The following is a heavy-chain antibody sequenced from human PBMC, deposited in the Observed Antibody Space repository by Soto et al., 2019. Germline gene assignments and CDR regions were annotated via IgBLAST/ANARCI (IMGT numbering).Heavy chain of an antibody. CDR2: IDPNSGST. CDR1: GYTFTGYY. J-gene: IGHJ4*02. CDR3: VRGIPGIAVAGRTFYDY. Sequence: ASVKVSCKASGYTFTGYYMHWVRQAPGQGLEWLGWIDPNSGSTNSAQKFQGRVTMTRDTSISTAYMELSRLRSDDTAVYYCVRGIPGIAVAGRTFYDYWGQGTLVTVSS. V-gene: IGHV1-2*02. D-gene: IGHD6-19*01.